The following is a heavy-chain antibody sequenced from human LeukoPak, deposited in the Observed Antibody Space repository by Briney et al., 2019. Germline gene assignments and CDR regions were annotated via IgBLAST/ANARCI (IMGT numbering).Heavy chain of an antibody. V-gene: IGHV3-64*05. CDR2: INTNGANT. CDR3: VKGLDYSSSQMDS. CDR1: GFTFKSYA. Sequence: GGSLRLSCSASGFTFKSYAMHWVRQAPGKGLESVSSINTNGANTYYADSVKGRFTISRDNSRNTVYVQMNSLTPEDTAVYYCVKGLDYSSSQMDSWGQGTLVTVSS. J-gene: IGHJ4*02. D-gene: IGHD6-6*01.